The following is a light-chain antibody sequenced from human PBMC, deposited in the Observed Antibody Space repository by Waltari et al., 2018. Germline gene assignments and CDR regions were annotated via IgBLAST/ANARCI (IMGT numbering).Light chain of an antibody. CDR3: SSYTSSSTWV. J-gene: IGLJ3*02. CDR2: DVS. Sequence: QSALTPPASVSGSPGQSITISCTGTSSEDGGYNYVSWYQQHPGKAPKLMIYDVSKRPSGVSNRFSGSKSGNTASLTISGLQAEDEADYYCSSYTSSSTWVFGGGTKLTVL. V-gene: IGLV2-14*03. CDR1: SSEDGGYNY.